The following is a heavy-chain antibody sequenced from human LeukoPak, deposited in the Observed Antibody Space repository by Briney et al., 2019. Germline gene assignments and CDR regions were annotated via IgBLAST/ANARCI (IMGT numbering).Heavy chain of an antibody. V-gene: IGHV1-2*04. CDR3: ARSGGDDILTGYGNWFDP. Sequence: ASVKVSCKASGYTFTGYYMHWVRQAPGQGLEWMGWNNPNSGGTNYAQKFQGWVTMTRDTSISTAYMELSRLRSDDTAVYYCARSGGDDILTGYGNWFDPWGQGTLVTVSS. D-gene: IGHD3-9*01. CDR1: GYTFTGYY. CDR2: NNPNSGGT. J-gene: IGHJ5*02.